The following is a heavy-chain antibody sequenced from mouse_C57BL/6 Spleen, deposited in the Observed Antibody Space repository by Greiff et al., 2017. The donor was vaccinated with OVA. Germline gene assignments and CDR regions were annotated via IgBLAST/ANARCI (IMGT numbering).Heavy chain of an antibody. V-gene: IGHV1-76*01. CDR3: ARRGYYGSDYAMDY. Sequence: VKLVESGAELVRPGASVKLSCKASGYTFTDYYINWVKQRPGQGLEWIARIYPGSGNTYYNEKFKGKATLTAEKSSSTAYMQLSSLTSEDSAVYFCARRGYYGSDYAMDYWGQGTSVTVSS. J-gene: IGHJ4*01. CDR2: IYPGSGNT. D-gene: IGHD1-1*01. CDR1: GYTFTDYY.